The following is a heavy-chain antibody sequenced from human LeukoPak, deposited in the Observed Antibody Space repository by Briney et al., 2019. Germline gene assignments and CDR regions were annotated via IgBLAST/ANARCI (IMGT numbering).Heavy chain of an antibody. CDR2: IRSKAYGTT. CDR1: GVTVSSSH. J-gene: IGHJ4*02. V-gene: IGHV3-49*02. CDR3: TRDAEQTWSPFDY. Sequence: GGSLRLSCAASGVTVSSSHMNWVRQAPGKGLEWVGFIRSKAYGTTEYAASVKGRFTISRDDSKSIAYLQMNSLQTEDTAVYYCTRDAEQTWSPFDYWGQGTLVTVSS. D-gene: IGHD1-26*01.